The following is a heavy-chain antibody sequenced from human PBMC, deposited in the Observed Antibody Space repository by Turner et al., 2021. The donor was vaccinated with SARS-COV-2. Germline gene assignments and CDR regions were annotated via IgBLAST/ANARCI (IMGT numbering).Heavy chain of an antibody. D-gene: IGHD4-17*01. J-gene: IGHJ5*02. CDR3: ARLTTVVSLPDA. CDR1: GGSFSSTSYY. CDR2: IYYSGST. V-gene: IGHV4-39*07. Sequence: QLQLQESGPGLVTPSETLSLTCTVSGGSFSSTSYYWGWIRQPPGKGLEWIGYIYYSGSTSDNPSLKSRITISLDTSKKQCSLKVTSVTAADTAVYYCARLTTVVSLPDAWGQGTLVTVSS.